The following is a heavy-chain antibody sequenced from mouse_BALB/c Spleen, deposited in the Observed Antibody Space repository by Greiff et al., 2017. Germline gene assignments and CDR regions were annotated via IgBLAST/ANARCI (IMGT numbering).Heavy chain of an antibody. CDR1: GFTFSSFG. CDR2: ISSGSSTI. V-gene: IGHV5-17*02. J-gene: IGHJ2*01. CDR3: ARSRLPYYFDY. Sequence: EVKLVESGGGLVQPGGSRKLSCAASGFTFSSFGMHWVRQAPEKGLEWVAYISSGSSTIYYADTVKGRFTISRDNPKNTLFLQMTSLRSEDTAMYYCARSRLPYYFDYWGQGTTLTVSS. D-gene: IGHD2-2*01.